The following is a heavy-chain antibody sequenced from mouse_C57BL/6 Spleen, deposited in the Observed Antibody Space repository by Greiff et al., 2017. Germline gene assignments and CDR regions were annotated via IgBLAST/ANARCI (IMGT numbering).Heavy chain of an antibody. Sequence: EVQLVESGGGLVQPGGSLKLSCAASGFTFSDYYMYWVRQTPEKRLEWVAYISNGGGSTYYPDTVKGRFTISRDNAKNTLYLQMSRLKSEDTAMYYCGYYAMDYWGQGTSVTVSS. CDR2: ISNGGGST. J-gene: IGHJ4*01. CDR3: GYYAMDY. V-gene: IGHV5-12*01. CDR1: GFTFSDYY.